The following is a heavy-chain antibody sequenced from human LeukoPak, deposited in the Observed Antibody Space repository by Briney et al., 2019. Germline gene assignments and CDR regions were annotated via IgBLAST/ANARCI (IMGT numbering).Heavy chain of an antibody. CDR1: GFTFSSYA. Sequence: GGSLRLSCAASGFTFSSYAMSWVRQAPGRGLEWVSAISGSGGSTYYADSVKGRFTISRDNSKNTLYLQTNSLRAEDTAVYYCTRTNGARTRYYYYYYMDVWGKGTTVTVSS. CDR2: ISGSGGST. D-gene: IGHD2-8*01. CDR3: TRTNGARTRYYYYYYMDV. J-gene: IGHJ6*03. V-gene: IGHV3-23*01.